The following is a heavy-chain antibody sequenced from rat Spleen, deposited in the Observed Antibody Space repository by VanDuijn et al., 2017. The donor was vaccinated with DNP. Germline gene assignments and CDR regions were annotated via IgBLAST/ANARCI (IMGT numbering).Heavy chain of an antibody. CDR1: GFTFSAYY. Sequence: EVQLVESGGGLVQPGRSLKLSCAASGFTFSAYYMAWVSPAPAKGLEWVAYIGSPAYAPYYTDSVKGRFAISRDNAKSTLYLQMDSLGSEDTATYYCARHPQTTGIPDYWGKGVMVTVSS. CDR2: IGSPAYAP. D-gene: IGHD1-7*01. CDR3: ARHPQTTGIPDY. V-gene: IGHV5-25*01. J-gene: IGHJ2*01.